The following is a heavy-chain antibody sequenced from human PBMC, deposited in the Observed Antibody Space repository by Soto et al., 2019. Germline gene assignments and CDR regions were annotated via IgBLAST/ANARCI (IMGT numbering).Heavy chain of an antibody. D-gene: IGHD3-10*01. CDR3: ARDDLWFGELLEPYYYYGMDV. CDR1: GGSFSGYY. Sequence: SETLSLTCTVYGGSFSGYYWSWIRQPPGKGLEWIGEINHSGSTNYNPSLKSRVTISVDTSKNQFSLKLSSVTAADTAVYYCARDDLWFGELLEPYYYYGMDVWGQGTTVTVSS. J-gene: IGHJ6*02. CDR2: INHSGST. V-gene: IGHV4-34*01.